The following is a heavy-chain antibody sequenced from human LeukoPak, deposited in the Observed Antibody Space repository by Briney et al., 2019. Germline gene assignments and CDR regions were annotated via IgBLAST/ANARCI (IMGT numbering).Heavy chain of an antibody. CDR2: IYYSGST. V-gene: IGHV4-59*01. CDR1: GGSISSYY. J-gene: IGHJ4*02. CDR3: ARGDGWYEN. D-gene: IGHD6-19*01. Sequence: PSETLSLTCTVSGGSISSYYWSWIRQPPGKGLEWIGYIYYSGSTNYDPSLTSRVTISVDTSKNQFPLKLSSVTAADTAVYYCARGDGWYENWGQGTLVTGSS.